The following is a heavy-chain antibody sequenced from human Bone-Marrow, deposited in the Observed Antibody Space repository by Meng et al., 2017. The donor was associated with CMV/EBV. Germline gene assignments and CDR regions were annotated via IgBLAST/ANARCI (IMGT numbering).Heavy chain of an antibody. CDR1: GFTFSSYW. CDR3: AIDQNGYDLFDY. CDR2: IKQDGSEK. D-gene: IGHD5-12*01. Sequence: GESLKISCAASGFTFSSYWMSWVRQAPGKGLEWVANIKQDGSEKYYVDSAKGRFTISRDNAKNSLYLQMNRLRAEDTAVYYCAIDQNGYDLFDYWGQGTLVTVPS. V-gene: IGHV3-7*01. J-gene: IGHJ4*02.